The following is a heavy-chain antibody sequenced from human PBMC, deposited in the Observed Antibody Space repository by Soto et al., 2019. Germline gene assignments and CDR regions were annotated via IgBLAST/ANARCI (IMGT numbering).Heavy chain of an antibody. V-gene: IGHV1-8*01. J-gene: IGHJ4*02. D-gene: IGHD1-1*01. CDR3: ARRAETNGWNGFGADKYYFDF. Sequence: ASVKVSCKASGYTFISYDIYWVRQATGQGLEWMGWMNPNTGNSAYAQKFQGRVTVTSDTSINTVHMELNSLRSEDTAVYYCARRAETNGWNGFGADKYYFDFWGQGTLVTVSS. CDR2: MNPNTGNS. CDR1: GYTFISYD.